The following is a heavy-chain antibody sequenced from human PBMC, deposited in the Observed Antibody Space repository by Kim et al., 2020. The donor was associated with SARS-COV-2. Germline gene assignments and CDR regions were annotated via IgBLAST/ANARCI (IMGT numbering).Heavy chain of an antibody. Sequence: VKGRFTISRDNSKNTRYLQMNSLRAEDTAVYYCARDTLIAVAGRVDGMDVWGQGTTVTVSS. J-gene: IGHJ6*02. V-gene: IGHV3-30*01. D-gene: IGHD6-19*01. CDR3: ARDTLIAVAGRVDGMDV.